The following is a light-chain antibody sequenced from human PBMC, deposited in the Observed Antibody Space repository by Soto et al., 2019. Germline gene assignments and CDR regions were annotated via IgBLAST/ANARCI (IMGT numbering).Light chain of an antibody. CDR3: QQYNNCTPWT. CDR2: GAS. J-gene: IGKJ1*01. V-gene: IGKV3-15*01. Sequence: EIVMTQSPATLSVSPGERATLSCRASQSVSSNLAWYQQKPGQAPRLLIYGASTRATGIPARFRGSGSGTELTLTISSLQSEDVAVYYCQQYNNCTPWTFGQGTKVDIK. CDR1: QSVSSN.